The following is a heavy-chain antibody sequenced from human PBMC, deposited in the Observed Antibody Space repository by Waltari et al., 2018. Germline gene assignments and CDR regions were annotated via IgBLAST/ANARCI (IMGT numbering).Heavy chain of an antibody. Sequence: QVQLVQSGAEVKKPGASVKVSCKASGYTFTSYAMPWVRQAPGQRLEWMGWINAGNGNTKYSQKFQGRVTITRDTSASTAYMELSSLRSEDTAVYYCASLSSSWTYFDYWGQGTLVTVSS. CDR3: ASLSSSWTYFDY. D-gene: IGHD6-13*01. V-gene: IGHV1-3*01. CDR2: INAGNGNT. J-gene: IGHJ4*02. CDR1: GYTFTSYA.